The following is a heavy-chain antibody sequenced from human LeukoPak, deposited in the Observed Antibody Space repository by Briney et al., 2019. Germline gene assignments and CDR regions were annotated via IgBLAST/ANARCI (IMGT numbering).Heavy chain of an antibody. D-gene: IGHD2-15*01. J-gene: IGHJ3*02. CDR1: GGSISSYY. CDR3: ARNGAYCSGGSCAHDTFDM. CDR2: IYYSGST. Sequence: SETLSLTCTVSGGSISSYYWSWIRQPPGKGLEWIGYIYYSGSTTYNTSLKSRVTISVATSKNQFSLKLSSVTAADTAVYYCARNGAYCSGGSCAHDTFDMWGRGTMVTVSS. V-gene: IGHV4-59*01.